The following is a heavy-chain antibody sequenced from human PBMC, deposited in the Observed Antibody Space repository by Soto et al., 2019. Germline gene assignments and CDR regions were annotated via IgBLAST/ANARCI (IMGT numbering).Heavy chain of an antibody. CDR1: GYTFTSYG. J-gene: IGHJ4*02. V-gene: IGHV1-18*01. Sequence: ASVKVSCKASGYTFTSYGISWVRQAPGQGLEWMGWISAYNGNTNYAQKLQGRVTMTTDTSTSTAYMELRSLRSDDTAVYYCAVLGWGYCSGGSCPAYWGQGTLVTVSS. CDR2: ISAYNGNT. CDR3: AVLGWGYCSGGSCPAY. D-gene: IGHD2-15*01.